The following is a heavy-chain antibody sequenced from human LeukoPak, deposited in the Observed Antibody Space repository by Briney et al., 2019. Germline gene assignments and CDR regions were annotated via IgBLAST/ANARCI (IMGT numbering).Heavy chain of an antibody. D-gene: IGHD1-14*01. J-gene: IGHJ5*02. CDR1: GFSVNNKY. V-gene: IGHV3-53*01. Sequence: GGSLRLSCAASGFSVNNKYMSWVRQAPGKGLEWVSIIYSGGTTFYADSVKGRFTISRDNSKNTLYLQMKSLRAEDTAVYYCAGGTQAGNYFDPWGQGTLVTVSS. CDR2: IYSGGTT. CDR3: AGGTQAGNYFDP.